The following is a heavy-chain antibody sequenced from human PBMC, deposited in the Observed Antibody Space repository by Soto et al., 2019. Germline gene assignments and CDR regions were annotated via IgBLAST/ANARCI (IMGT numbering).Heavy chain of an antibody. CDR1: GGTFSSYA. CDR2: IIPIFGTA. V-gene: IGHV1-69*13. J-gene: IGHJ3*02. CDR3: ARESKLGEMATLDAFDI. D-gene: IGHD5-12*01. Sequence: SVKVSCKASGGTFSSYAISWVRQAPGQGLEWMGGIIPIFGTANYAQKFQGRVTITADESTSTAYMELSSLRSEDTAVYYCARESKLGEMATLDAFDIWGQGTMVTVSS.